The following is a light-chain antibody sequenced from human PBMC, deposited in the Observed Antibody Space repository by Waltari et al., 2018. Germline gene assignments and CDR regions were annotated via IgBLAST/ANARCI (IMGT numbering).Light chain of an antibody. CDR2: WAS. Sequence: DIVMTQSPDSLAVSLGERATINCKSSQRVLYNSKSRLAWYQQKPGQPPKLLISWASTRESGVPDRFSGSGSGTDFTLTISSLQAEDVAVYYCQQYYNTPLTFGGGTKVEIK. V-gene: IGKV4-1*01. CDR1: QRVLYNSKSR. CDR3: QQYYNTPLT. J-gene: IGKJ4*01.